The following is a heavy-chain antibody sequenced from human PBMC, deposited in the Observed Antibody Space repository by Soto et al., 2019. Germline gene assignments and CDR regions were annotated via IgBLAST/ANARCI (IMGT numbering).Heavy chain of an antibody. Sequence: QVQLVESGGGVVQPGRSLRLSCEASGFTLNTFSLHWLRQAPGTGLEWVAVVSYDGNNKFYADSVKGRFTISRDNSKKTLFLQMNSLRDEDTAVYFCARAHDSSWHTFDFWGQGTLVTVSS. CDR2: VSYDGNNK. CDR1: GFTLNTFS. J-gene: IGHJ4*02. V-gene: IGHV3-30-3*01. CDR3: ARAHDSSWHTFDF. D-gene: IGHD3-22*01.